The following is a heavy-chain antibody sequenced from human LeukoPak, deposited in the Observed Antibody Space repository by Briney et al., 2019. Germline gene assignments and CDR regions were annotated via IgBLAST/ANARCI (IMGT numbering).Heavy chain of an antibody. J-gene: IGHJ4*02. D-gene: IGHD5-18*01. Sequence: PSETLSLTCTVSGGSISSSSHYWGWIRQPPGKGLEWIGYIYYSGSTNYNSSLKSRVTISVDTSENQFSLKLSSVTAADTAVYYCARVGGSYGYVDWGQGTLVTVSS. CDR2: IYYSGST. V-gene: IGHV4-61*05. CDR1: GGSISSSSHY. CDR3: ARVGGSYGYVD.